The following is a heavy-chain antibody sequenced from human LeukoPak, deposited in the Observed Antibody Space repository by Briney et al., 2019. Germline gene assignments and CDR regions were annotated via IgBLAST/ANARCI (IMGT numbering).Heavy chain of an antibody. V-gene: IGHV3-66*01. CDR1: GFTVSSNY. CDR3: ARGPASSTSCYKTAPYYYYYMDV. D-gene: IGHD2-2*02. J-gene: IGHJ6*03. CDR2: IYNCGST. Sequence: GGSLRLSCAASGFTVSSNYMSWVRQAPGKGLEWVSVIYNCGSTYYADSVKGRFTISRDNSKNTLYLQMNSLRAEDTAVYYCARGPASSTSCYKTAPYYYYYMDVWGKGTTVTVSS.